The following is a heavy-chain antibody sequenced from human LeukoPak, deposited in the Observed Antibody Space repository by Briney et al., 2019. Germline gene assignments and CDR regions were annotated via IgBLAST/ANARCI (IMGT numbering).Heavy chain of an antibody. CDR1: GGSISSGGYY. D-gene: IGHD3-10*01. Sequence: SQTLSLTCTVSGGSISSGGYYWSWIRQHPGKGLEWIGYIYYSGSTYYNPSLKSRVTISVDTSKNQFSLKLSSVTAADTAVYYCASSRPIWFGEPPRTGAFDIWGQGTMVTVSS. J-gene: IGHJ3*02. V-gene: IGHV4-31*03. CDR2: IYYSGST. CDR3: ASSRPIWFGEPPRTGAFDI.